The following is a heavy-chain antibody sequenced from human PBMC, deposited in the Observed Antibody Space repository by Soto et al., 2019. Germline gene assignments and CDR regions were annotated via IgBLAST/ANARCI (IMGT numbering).Heavy chain of an antibody. D-gene: IGHD6-19*01. CDR3: VKIAVAGTGYFDY. V-gene: IGHV1-69*02. CDR1: GGTFSSYT. J-gene: IGHJ4*02. Sequence: QVQLVQSGAEVKKPGSSVKVSCKASGGTFSSYTISWVRQAPGQGREWMGRIIPILGIANYAQKFQGRVTITADKSTSAAYMEVSSLRSEDTAVYYCVKIAVAGTGYFDYLGQGTLVTVSS. CDR2: IIPILGIA.